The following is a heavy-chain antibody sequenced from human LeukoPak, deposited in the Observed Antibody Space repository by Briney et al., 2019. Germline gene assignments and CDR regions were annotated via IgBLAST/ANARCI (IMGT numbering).Heavy chain of an antibody. D-gene: IGHD1-14*01. Sequence: GGSLRLSCAASGFTFSSYWMSWVREAPGKGLEWVANIKQDGSEKYYVDSVKGRFTISRDNAKDSLYLQMNSLRAEDTAVHFCARVRRAKRQNRYYFYYYMDVWGKGTTVTVSS. CDR3: ARVRRAKRQNRYYFYYYMDV. J-gene: IGHJ6*03. CDR1: GFTFSSYW. CDR2: IKQDGSEK. V-gene: IGHV3-7*01.